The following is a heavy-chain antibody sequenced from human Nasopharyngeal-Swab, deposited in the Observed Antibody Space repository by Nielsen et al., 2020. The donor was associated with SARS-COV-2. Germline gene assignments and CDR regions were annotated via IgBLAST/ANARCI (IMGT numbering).Heavy chain of an antibody. Sequence: KVSCQGSVYSFPTYLIAWVRQMPGKGLEWMGIIYPGDSDNRYSPSFQGQVTISADKSISTAYLQWSSLKASDTAMYYCARKGGSGIDYWGQGTLVTVSS. CDR2: IYPGDSDN. J-gene: IGHJ4*02. D-gene: IGHD3-10*01. CDR3: ARKGGSGIDY. V-gene: IGHV5-51*01. CDR1: VYSFPTYL.